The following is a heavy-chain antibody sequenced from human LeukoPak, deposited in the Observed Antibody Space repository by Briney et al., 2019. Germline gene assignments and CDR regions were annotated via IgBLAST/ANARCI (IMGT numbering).Heavy chain of an antibody. CDR1: GYSISSDYY. V-gene: IGHV4-38-2*02. Sequence: SETLSLTCTVSGYSISSDYYWGWIRQPPGKGLEWIGSIYHSGSTYYNPSLKSRVTISVDTSKNQFSLKLSSVTAADTAVYFCARNRYYYGSGSYGVPNWFDPWGQGTLVTVSS. J-gene: IGHJ5*02. D-gene: IGHD3-10*01. CDR3: ARNRYYYGSGSYGVPNWFDP. CDR2: IYHSGST.